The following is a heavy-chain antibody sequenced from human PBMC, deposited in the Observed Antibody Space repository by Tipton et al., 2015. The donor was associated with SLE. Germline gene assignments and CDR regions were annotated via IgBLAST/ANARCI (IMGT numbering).Heavy chain of an antibody. CDR2: IYYSGST. CDR1: GGSISSYY. V-gene: IGHV4-59*05. D-gene: IGHD1-26*01. Sequence: TLSLTCTVSGGSISSYYWSWIRQPPGKGLEWIGSIYYSGSTYYNPSLKSRVTISVDTSKNQFSLKLSSVTAADTAVYYCARPLVGATCYFDYWGQGTLVTVSS. CDR3: ARPLVGATCYFDY. J-gene: IGHJ4*02.